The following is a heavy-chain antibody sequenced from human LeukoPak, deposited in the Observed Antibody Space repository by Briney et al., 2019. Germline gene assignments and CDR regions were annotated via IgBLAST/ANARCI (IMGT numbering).Heavy chain of an antibody. V-gene: IGHV3-21*03. CDR1: GFTFSGYS. D-gene: IGHD3-9*01. J-gene: IGHJ3*01. Sequence: GGSLRLSCAGSGFTFSGYSLNWVRQAPGKGLEWVSSITSSGSSMYYADSVKGRFTISRDNAESSVYLQMNSLRVDDTGLYYCTRDIDDVLTGDDAFAVWGQGTVVTVSS. CDR2: ITSSGSSM. CDR3: TRDIDDVLTGDDAFAV.